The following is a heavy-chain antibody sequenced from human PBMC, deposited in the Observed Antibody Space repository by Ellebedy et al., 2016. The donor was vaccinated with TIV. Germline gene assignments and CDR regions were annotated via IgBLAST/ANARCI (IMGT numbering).Heavy chain of an antibody. D-gene: IGHD2-15*01. CDR2: VYYSGST. Sequence: MPSETLSLTCTVSGGSISSYYWSWIRQHPGKGLEWIGYVYYSGSTNYNPSLKSRVTISVDTSMNQFSLKLSSVTAADTAVYYCARAAQPNCSGGSCYRIDYWGQGTLVTVSS. V-gene: IGHV4-59*01. CDR1: GGSISSYY. J-gene: IGHJ4*02. CDR3: ARAAQPNCSGGSCYRIDY.